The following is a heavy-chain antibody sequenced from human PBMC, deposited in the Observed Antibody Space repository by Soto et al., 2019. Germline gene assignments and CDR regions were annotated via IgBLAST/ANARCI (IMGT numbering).Heavy chain of an antibody. CDR1: GFSLTTGKMG. D-gene: IGHD3-9*01. V-gene: IGHV2-26*01. Sequence: QVTLKESGPALVKPTETLTLTCTVSGFSLTTGKMGVSWMRQPPGKALEWLAHIFSDNERSYSTSLQGRLTISKDPSGSQVVLSMTNVDPVDTATYSCARMKVDSYQFYYAMDVWGQGTTVTVSS. CDR3: ARMKVDSYQFYYAMDV. CDR2: IFSDNER. J-gene: IGHJ6*02.